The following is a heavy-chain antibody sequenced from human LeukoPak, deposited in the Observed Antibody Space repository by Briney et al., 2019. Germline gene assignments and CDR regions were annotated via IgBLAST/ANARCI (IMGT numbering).Heavy chain of an antibody. CDR3: ATGTTSGSYYFAY. Sequence: GGSLRLSCAASGFTVSSNYMSWVRQAPGKGLEWVSSITSGSSYIYYTDSVKGRFTISRDNAKNSRYLQMNSLRAEDTAVYYCATGTTSGSYYFAYWGQGTLVTVSS. CDR2: ITSGSSYI. V-gene: IGHV3-21*01. D-gene: IGHD1-1*01. CDR1: GFTVSSNY. J-gene: IGHJ4*02.